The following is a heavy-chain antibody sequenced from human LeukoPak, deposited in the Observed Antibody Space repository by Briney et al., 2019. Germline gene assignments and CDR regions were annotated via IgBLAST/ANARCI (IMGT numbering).Heavy chain of an antibody. CDR1: GYNFNEYF. J-gene: IGHJ4*02. Sequence: GASVKVSCKASGYNFNEYFLHWVRQAPGQGLEWMGWINPNRGGTNYAQKFQGRVNMTRDTSTRTAYMELSGLIYDDTAVYYCARWDDRDNCGFFFLWGQGALVTVFS. CDR3: ARWDDRDNCGFFFL. D-gene: IGHD4-23*01. V-gene: IGHV1-2*02. CDR2: INPNRGGT.